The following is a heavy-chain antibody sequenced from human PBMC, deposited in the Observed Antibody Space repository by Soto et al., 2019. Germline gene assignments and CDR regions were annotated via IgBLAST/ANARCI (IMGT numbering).Heavy chain of an antibody. CDR2: IYWDDDK. V-gene: IGHV2-5*02. J-gene: IGHJ4*02. CDR1: GFSLSTSGVG. D-gene: IGHD2-2*01. Sequence: QITLKESGPTLVKPTQTLTLTCTFSGFSLSTSGVGVGWIRQPPGKALEWLALIYWDDDKRYSPSLKSRLTITKDTSKTQVVLTMTHMDPVDTATYYCAHRSACSCPGPPFDYWGQGTLVTVSS. CDR3: AHRSACSCPGPPFDY.